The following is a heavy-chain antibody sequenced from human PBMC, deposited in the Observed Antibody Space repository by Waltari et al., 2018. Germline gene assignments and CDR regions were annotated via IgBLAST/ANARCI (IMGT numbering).Heavy chain of an antibody. J-gene: IGHJ2*01. CDR1: GGSISSGGYY. D-gene: IGHD6-13*01. V-gene: IGHV4-31*03. Sequence: QVQLQESGPGLVKPSQTLSLTCTVSGGSISSGGYYWSWTRQHPGKGLEWIGYIYYSGSTYYNPSLKSRVTVSVDTSKNQFSLKLSSVTAADTAVYYCARTAAAAAHFDLWGRGTLVTVSS. CDR2: IYYSGST. CDR3: ARTAAAAAHFDL.